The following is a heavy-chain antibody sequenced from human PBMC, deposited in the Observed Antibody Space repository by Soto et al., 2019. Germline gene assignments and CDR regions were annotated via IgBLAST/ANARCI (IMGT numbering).Heavy chain of an antibody. Sequence: SETLSLTCAVSSGTISSSDWWTWVRQPQGKGLEWIGEINQSGSPNYNPSLRSRVTISVDKSKSQFFLKLSSVTAADTAIYYCAGLGMVAAHREFDPWGQGTLVTVSS. CDR3: AGLGMVAAHREFDP. CDR2: INQSGSP. J-gene: IGHJ5*02. V-gene: IGHV4-4*02. CDR1: SGTISSSDW. D-gene: IGHD2-15*01.